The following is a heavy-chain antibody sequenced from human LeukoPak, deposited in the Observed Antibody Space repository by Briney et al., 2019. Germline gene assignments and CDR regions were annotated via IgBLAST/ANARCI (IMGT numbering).Heavy chain of an antibody. Sequence: SETLSLTCTVSGGSISSYYWSWIRQPAGKGLEWIGRIYTSGSTNYNPSLKSRVTMSVDTSKNQFSLKLSSVTAADTAVYYCARLAVVELPAARSNYFDYWGQGTLVTVSS. CDR1: GGSISSYY. D-gene: IGHD2-2*01. CDR3: ARLAVVELPAARSNYFDY. J-gene: IGHJ4*02. CDR2: IYTSGST. V-gene: IGHV4-4*07.